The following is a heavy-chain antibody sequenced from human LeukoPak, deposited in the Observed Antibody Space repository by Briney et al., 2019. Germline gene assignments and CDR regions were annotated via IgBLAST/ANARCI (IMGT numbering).Heavy chain of an antibody. CDR1: GFTFSSYS. V-gene: IGHV3-48*01. CDR3: ARDVVAAAGRYYYGMDV. Sequence: GGSLRLSCAASGFTFSSYSMNWVRQAPGKGLEWVSYISSSSSTIYYADSVKGRFTISRDNSKNTLYLQMNSLRAEDTAVYYCARDVVAAAGRYYYGMDVWGQGTTVTVSS. J-gene: IGHJ6*02. CDR2: ISSSSSTI. D-gene: IGHD6-13*01.